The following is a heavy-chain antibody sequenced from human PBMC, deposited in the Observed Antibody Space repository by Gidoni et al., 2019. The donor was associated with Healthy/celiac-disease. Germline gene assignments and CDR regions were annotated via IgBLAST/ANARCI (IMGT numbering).Heavy chain of an antibody. Sequence: QVQLVQSGAEVKKPGSSVKVSCKASGGTFSSYAISWVRQAHGQGLEWIGGIIPILGIANYAQKVQGRVTITADKSTSTAYMELSSLRSEDTAVYYCARAPPHYSDYYFDYWGQGTLVTVSS. J-gene: IGHJ4*02. CDR1: GGTFSSYA. CDR2: IIPILGIA. CDR3: ARAPPHYSDYYFDY. D-gene: IGHD2-15*01. V-gene: IGHV1-69*10.